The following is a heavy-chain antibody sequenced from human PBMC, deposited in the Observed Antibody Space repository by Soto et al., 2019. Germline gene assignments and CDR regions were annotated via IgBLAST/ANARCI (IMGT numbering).Heavy chain of an antibody. V-gene: IGHV3-33*05. J-gene: IGHJ4*02. CDR2: ISYDGSNK. D-gene: IGHD6-19*01. CDR1: GFNLSDSW. Sequence: PXGCLRLSCAASGFNLSDSWMHWVRQAPGKGLEWVTFISYDGSNKYYIDSVKGRFTISRDNSKNTVYLQMNSLRAEDTAVYYCAKRQAVADAEYWGQGTLVTVSS. CDR3: AKRQAVADAEY.